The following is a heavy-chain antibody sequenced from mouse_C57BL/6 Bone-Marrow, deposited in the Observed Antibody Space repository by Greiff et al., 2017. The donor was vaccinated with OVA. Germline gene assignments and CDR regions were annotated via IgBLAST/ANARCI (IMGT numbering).Heavy chain of an antibody. J-gene: IGHJ2*01. V-gene: IGHV14-4*01. CDR2: IDPENGDT. Sequence: VQLQQSGAELVRPGASIKLSCTASGFNIKDDYMHWVKQRPEQGLEWIGWIDPENGDTEYASKFQGKATITEDTSSNTAYLQRSRLTSEDTAVYYCTTSDSSGYYFAYWGQGTTLTVSS. CDR1: GFNIKDDY. CDR3: TTSDSSGYYFAY. D-gene: IGHD3-2*02.